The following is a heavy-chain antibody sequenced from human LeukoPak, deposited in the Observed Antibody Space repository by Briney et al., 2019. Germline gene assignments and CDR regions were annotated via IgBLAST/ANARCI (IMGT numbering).Heavy chain of an antibody. CDR2: ISSSGSTI. J-gene: IGHJ4*02. CDR3: AKEFFDYYDSSGYYSTLDY. CDR1: GFTFSSYE. V-gene: IGHV3-48*03. D-gene: IGHD3-22*01. Sequence: PGGSLRLSCAASGFTFSSYEMNWVRQAPGKGLEWVSYISSSGSTIYYADSVKGRFTISRDNAKNSLYLQMNSLRAEDTAVYYCAKEFFDYYDSSGYYSTLDYWGQGTLVTVSS.